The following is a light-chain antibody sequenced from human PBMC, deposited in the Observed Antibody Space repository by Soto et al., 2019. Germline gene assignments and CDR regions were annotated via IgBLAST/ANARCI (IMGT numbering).Light chain of an antibody. CDR1: QSVSSY. Sequence: EISLTQSPATLSLSPGERATLSCRASQSVSSYLAWYQQKPGQAPRLLISDASNRATGVPARFSGSGSGTDFTLTISSLEPEDFAVYYCQQRSSWLYTFGQGT. CDR2: DAS. V-gene: IGKV3-11*01. CDR3: QQRSSWLYT. J-gene: IGKJ2*01.